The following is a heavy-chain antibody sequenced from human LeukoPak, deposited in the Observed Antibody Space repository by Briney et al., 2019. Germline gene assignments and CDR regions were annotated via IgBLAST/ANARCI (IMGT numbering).Heavy chain of an antibody. CDR1: GGSISSGGYY. CDR3: ARNHGSLFDY. J-gene: IGHJ4*02. CDR2: IYHSGST. Sequence: SETLSLTCTVSGGSISSGGYYWSWIRQPPGKDLEWIGYIYHSGSTYYNPSLKSRVTISVDRSKNQFSLKLSSVTAADTAVYYCARNHGSLFDYWGQGTLVTVSS. V-gene: IGHV4-30-2*01.